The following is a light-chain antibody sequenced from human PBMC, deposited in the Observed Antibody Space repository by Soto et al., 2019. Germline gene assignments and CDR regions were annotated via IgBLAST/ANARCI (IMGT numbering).Light chain of an antibody. J-gene: IGKJ2*01. Sequence: EIVMTQSPGTLSLSSGERAILSCRASQSVSSSYLAWYQQKPGQAPRLLIYGSSSRATGIPDRFSGSGSGTEFTLAISRLEPEDFAVYYCQGYGDSPPTYTCGQGTRLEI. CDR2: GSS. CDR3: QGYGDSPPTYT. CDR1: QSVSSSY. V-gene: IGKV3-20*01.